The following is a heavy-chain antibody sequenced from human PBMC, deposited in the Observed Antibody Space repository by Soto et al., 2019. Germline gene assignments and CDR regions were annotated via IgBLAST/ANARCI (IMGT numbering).Heavy chain of an antibody. CDR2: IYYSGST. Sequence: SETLSLTCTVSGGSISSYYWSWIRQPPGKGLEWIGYIYYSGSTNYNPSLKSRVTISVDTSKNQFSLKLSSVTAADTAVYYCARGLAWYSSGWWGYAFDIWGQGTMVTVSS. CDR3: ARGLAWYSSGWWGYAFDI. J-gene: IGHJ3*02. V-gene: IGHV4-59*01. D-gene: IGHD6-19*01. CDR1: GGSISSYY.